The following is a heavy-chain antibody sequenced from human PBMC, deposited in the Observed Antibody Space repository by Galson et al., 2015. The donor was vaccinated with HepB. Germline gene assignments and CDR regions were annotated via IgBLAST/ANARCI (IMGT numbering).Heavy chain of an antibody. Sequence: SLRLSCAATEFTLSDYWIHWVRQGPGKGLVWVSRIDNCGSDLIYADSVKGRFTISRDYSKNTVYLQMNSLRAEDTAVYYCVRSSGRPDYWGPGTLVTVSS. CDR3: VRSSGRPDY. J-gene: IGHJ4*02. D-gene: IGHD6-19*01. CDR1: EFTLSDYW. CDR2: IDNCGSDL. V-gene: IGHV3-74*01.